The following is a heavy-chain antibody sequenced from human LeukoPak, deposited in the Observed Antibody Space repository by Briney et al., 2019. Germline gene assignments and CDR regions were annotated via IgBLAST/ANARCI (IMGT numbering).Heavy chain of an antibody. Sequence: SQTLSLTCALSGDGVSSNSAAWNWIRQSPSRGLEWLGRTYYSSKWYNDYAVSVKSRITINPDTSKNQYSLKLSSVTPEDTAVYYCARDQHSTDWFDPWGQGTLVTVSS. CDR2: TYYSSKWYN. CDR1: GDGVSSNSAA. V-gene: IGHV6-1*01. J-gene: IGHJ5*02. D-gene: IGHD6-13*01. CDR3: ARDQHSTDWFDP.